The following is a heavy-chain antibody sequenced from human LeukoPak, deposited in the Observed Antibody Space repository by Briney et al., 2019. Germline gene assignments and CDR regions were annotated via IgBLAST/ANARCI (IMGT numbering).Heavy chain of an antibody. V-gene: IGHV4-34*01. D-gene: IGHD2-2*02. J-gene: IGHJ6*03. Sequence: PSETLSLTCAVYGGSFSGYYWSWIRQPPGKGLEWIGEINHSGSTNYNPSLKSRVTISVDTSKNQFSLKLSSVTAADTAVYYCARLPVPAAIGGLYYYYYYMDVWGKGTTVTVSS. CDR1: GGSFSGYY. CDR2: INHSGST. CDR3: ARLPVPAAIGGLYYYYYYMDV.